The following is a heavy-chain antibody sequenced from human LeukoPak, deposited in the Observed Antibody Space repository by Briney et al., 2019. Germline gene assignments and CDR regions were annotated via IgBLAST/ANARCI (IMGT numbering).Heavy chain of an antibody. CDR3: ARDPPYYYGSGSYFGFDP. CDR2: INPSGGST. CDR1: GYTFTSYY. Sequence: ASVKVSCKASGYTFTSYYMHWVRQAPGQGLEWMGIINPSGGSTSYAQKFQGRVTMTRDTSTSTVYMELSSLRSEDTAVYYCARDPPYYYGSGSYFGFDPWGQGTLVTVSS. J-gene: IGHJ5*02. V-gene: IGHV1-46*01. D-gene: IGHD3-10*01.